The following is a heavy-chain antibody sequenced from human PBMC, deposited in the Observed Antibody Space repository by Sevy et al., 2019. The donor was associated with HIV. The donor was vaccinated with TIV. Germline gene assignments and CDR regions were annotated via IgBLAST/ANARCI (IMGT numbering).Heavy chain of an antibody. CDR1: GFTFTYAW. V-gene: IGHV3-15*01. CDR2: IKSRADGGTI. CDR3: STDPIIVLLVTDGMDV. D-gene: IGHD2-8*02. J-gene: IGHJ6*02. Sequence: GGSLRLSCAASGFTFTYAWMTWVRQAPGKGLEWLGRIKSRADGGTIDYAPSVKGRFRKARDDSKNTLYLQMNSLKTEDTGVYYCSTDPIIVLLVTDGMDVWGQGTSVTVSS.